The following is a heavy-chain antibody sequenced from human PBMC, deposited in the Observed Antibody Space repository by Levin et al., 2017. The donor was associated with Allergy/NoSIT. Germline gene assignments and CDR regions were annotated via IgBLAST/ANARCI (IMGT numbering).Heavy chain of an antibody. Sequence: SVKVSCKASGGTFSSYAISWVRQAPGQGLEWMGGIIPIFGTANYAQKFQGRVTITADESTSTAYMELSSLRSEDTAVYYCAIRPVGLPCSSTSCPMGDAFDIWGQGTMVTVSS. CDR2: IIPIFGTA. J-gene: IGHJ3*02. CDR1: GGTFSSYA. CDR3: AIRPVGLPCSSTSCPMGDAFDI. V-gene: IGHV1-69*13. D-gene: IGHD2-2*01.